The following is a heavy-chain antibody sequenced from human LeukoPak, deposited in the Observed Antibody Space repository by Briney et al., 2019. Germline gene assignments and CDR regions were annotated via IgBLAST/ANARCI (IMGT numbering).Heavy chain of an antibody. CDR1: GFTFNTFG. D-gene: IGHD3/OR15-3a*01. CDR3: ASISWTGNSCRVSTYYDMDV. V-gene: IGHV3-33*01. J-gene: IGHJ6*02. Sequence: PGRTLKLSCAASGFTFNTFGMNWVRQAPGKGLKWVAVIWNGGGIKNYADSVKGRFTVSRDNSKSTLYLQLNSLRAEDTAVYSCASISWTGNSCRVSTYYDMDVWGQGTTVTVSS. CDR2: IWNGGGIK.